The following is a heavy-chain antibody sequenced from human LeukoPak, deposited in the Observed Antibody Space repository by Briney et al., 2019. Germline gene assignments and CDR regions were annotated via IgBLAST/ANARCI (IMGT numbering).Heavy chain of an antibody. V-gene: IGHV3-23*01. CDR2: ISGSGDNT. CDR1: GFTFSSYA. J-gene: IGHJ6*02. Sequence: GGSLRLSCAASGFTFSSYAMSWVRQAPGKGLEWVSGISGSGDNTYYADSVKGRFTISRDNAKNSLYLQMNSLRAEDTAVYYCARDYGMDVWGQGTTVTVSS. CDR3: ARDYGMDV.